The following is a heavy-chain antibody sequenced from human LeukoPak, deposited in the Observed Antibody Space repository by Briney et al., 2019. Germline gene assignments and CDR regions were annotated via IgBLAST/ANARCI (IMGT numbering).Heavy chain of an antibody. V-gene: IGHV3-21*01. CDR1: GFTFSSYS. J-gene: IGHJ4*02. CDR2: ISSSSSYI. Sequence: GGSLRLSCAASGFTFSSYSMNWVRQAPGKGLEWVSSISSSSSYIYYADSVKGRFTISRDNAKNSLYLQMNSLRAEDTAVYYCARADYYDSSGYYSILEYYFDYWGQGILVTVSS. D-gene: IGHD3-22*01. CDR3: ARADYYDSSGYYSILEYYFDY.